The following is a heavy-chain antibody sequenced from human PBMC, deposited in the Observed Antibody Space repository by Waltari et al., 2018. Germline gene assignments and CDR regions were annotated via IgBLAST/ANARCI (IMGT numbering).Heavy chain of an antibody. V-gene: IGHV3-43*01. J-gene: IGHJ4*02. CDR1: GFNFGRFT. CDR3: AKEADYSFPHFDR. CDR2: RNRNGTR. D-gene: IGHD2-15*01. Sequence: EVLLVQSGEVATQPGGSLRHSCADSGFNFGRFTQPWVRQFPGQSLEWFSFRNRNGTRNYEESLKGRFTISRDNSRNSVYLDIYDARFEDAALYFCAKEADYSFPHFDRWGQGALVTVSS.